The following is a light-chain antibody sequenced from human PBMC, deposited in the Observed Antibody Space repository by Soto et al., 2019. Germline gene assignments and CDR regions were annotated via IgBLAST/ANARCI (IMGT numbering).Light chain of an antibody. CDR2: KAS. CDR1: QSISSW. J-gene: IGKJ2*01. V-gene: IGKV1-5*03. CDR3: QQYNSYPYT. Sequence: DIQMTQSPSTLSASVGDRVTITCRASQSISSWLAWYQQKPGKAPKRLIYKASSLESGVPSRFSGSGSGTEFTLTISSLQPDDFATYYCQQYNSYPYTFVQGTKLEIK.